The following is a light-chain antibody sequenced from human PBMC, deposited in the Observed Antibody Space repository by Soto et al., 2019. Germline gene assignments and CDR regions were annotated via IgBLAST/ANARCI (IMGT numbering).Light chain of an antibody. CDR2: GAS. CDR1: QSISSGF. CDR3: QLLI. J-gene: IGKJ4*01. Sequence: EIVLTQSPGTLSLSPGERATLSCRASQSISSGFLAWYQQKPGQAPRLLIHGASSRATGIPDRFSGSGSGTDFTLTISRVEPEILEVYYCQLLIFVGGTKGKIK. V-gene: IGKV3-20*01.